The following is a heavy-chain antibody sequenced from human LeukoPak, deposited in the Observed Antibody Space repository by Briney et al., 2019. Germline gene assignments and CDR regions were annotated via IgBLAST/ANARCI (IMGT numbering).Heavy chain of an antibody. CDR2: INPNSGGT. Sequence: GASVTVSFKASGYTFIVYYIHWVRQAPGQGLEWMGWINPNSGGTSYAQKFLGRVTMTRDTSISTAYMELSRLRSDDTAVYYCATLYGDYVASDYWGQGTLVTVSS. J-gene: IGHJ4*02. CDR3: ATLYGDYVASDY. D-gene: IGHD4-17*01. CDR1: GYTFIVYY. V-gene: IGHV1-2*02.